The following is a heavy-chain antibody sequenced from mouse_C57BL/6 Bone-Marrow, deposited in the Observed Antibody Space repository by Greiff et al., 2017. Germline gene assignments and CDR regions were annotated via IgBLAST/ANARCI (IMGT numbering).Heavy chain of an antibody. CDR2: IRLKSDNYAT. D-gene: IGHD2-4*01. V-gene: IGHV6-3*01. J-gene: IGHJ4*01. Sequence: DVKLVESGGGLVQPGGSMKLSCVASGFTFSNYWMNWVRQSPEKGLEWVAQIRLKSDNYATHDAESVKGRFTISRDDSKSSVYLHMNNLRAEDTGIYYCTGGGLRRAMDYWGQGTSVTVSS. CDR1: GFTFSNYW. CDR3: TGGGLRRAMDY.